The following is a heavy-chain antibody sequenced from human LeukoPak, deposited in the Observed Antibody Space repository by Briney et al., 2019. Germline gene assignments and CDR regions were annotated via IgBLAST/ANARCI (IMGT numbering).Heavy chain of an antibody. CDR1: GYTFSTYY. D-gene: IGHD1-1*01. Sequence: ASVKVSCKASGYTFSTYYIHWVRQAPGQGLEWMGFINPSGGSTSYAQKFQGRVTMTRDTSTSAVYMELSSLRSEDTAMYYCARNVGSGFGYWGQGTLVTVSS. V-gene: IGHV1-46*01. CDR2: INPSGGST. J-gene: IGHJ4*02. CDR3: ARNVGSGFGY.